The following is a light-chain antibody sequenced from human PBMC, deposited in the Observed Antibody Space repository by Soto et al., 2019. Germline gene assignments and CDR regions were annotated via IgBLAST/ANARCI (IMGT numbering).Light chain of an antibody. V-gene: IGLV2-14*01. CDR3: SSYTSSSTLGV. CDR1: SSDVGGYNY. Sequence: QSALTQPASVSGSPGQSITISCTGTSSDVGGYNYVSWYQQQPGKAPKLMIYDVSNRPSGVSNRFSGSKSGNTASLTISGLQAEDEAEYYCSSYTSSSTLGVFGGGTKLTVL. J-gene: IGLJ2*01. CDR2: DVS.